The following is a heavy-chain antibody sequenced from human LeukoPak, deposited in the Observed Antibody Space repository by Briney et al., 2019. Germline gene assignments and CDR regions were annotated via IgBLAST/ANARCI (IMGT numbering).Heavy chain of an antibody. Sequence: GGSLRLSCAASGFTFDDYGMSWVRQAPGKGLEWASGINWNGGSTGYADSVKGRFTISRDNAKNSLYLQMNSLRAEDTAVYYCARVRGYDFWRTIDYWGQGTLVTVSS. V-gene: IGHV3-20*04. CDR3: ARVRGYDFWRTIDY. J-gene: IGHJ4*02. CDR2: INWNGGST. D-gene: IGHD3-3*01. CDR1: GFTFDDYG.